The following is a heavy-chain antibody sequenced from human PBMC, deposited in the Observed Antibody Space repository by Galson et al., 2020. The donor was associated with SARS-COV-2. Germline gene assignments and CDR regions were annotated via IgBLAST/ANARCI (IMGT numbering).Heavy chain of an antibody. D-gene: IGHD3-9*01. V-gene: IGHV1-46*01. J-gene: IGHJ2*01. Sequence: ASVKVSCKASGYTFTSYYMHWVRQAPGQGLEWMGIINPSGGSTSYAQKFQGRVTMTRDTSTSTVYMELSSLRSEDTAVYYCARDLRGGNGGYFDWLSLDWYFDLWGRDTLVTVSS. CDR2: INPSGGST. CDR1: GYTFTSYY. CDR3: ARDLRGGNGGYFDWLSLDWYFDL.